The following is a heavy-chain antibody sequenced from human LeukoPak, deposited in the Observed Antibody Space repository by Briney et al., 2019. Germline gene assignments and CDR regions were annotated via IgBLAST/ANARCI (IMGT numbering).Heavy chain of an antibody. V-gene: IGHV1-2*02. Sequence: ASVKVSCKASGYTFTGYYMHWVRQAPGQGLEWMGWINPNSGGTNYAQKFQGRVTMTRDTSISTAYMELSRLRSDDTAVYYCASDAVVEITIFGVTRTPYYYYMDVWGKGTTVTVSS. D-gene: IGHD3-3*01. CDR1: GYTFTGYY. CDR3: ASDAVVEITIFGVTRTPYYYYMDV. J-gene: IGHJ6*03. CDR2: INPNSGGT.